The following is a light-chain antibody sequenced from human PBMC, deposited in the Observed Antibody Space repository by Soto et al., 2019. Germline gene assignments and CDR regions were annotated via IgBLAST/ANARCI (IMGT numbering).Light chain of an antibody. Sequence: DLQMSESPSTLSASVGDRGTVTCRASQSILTWLAWYQQKPGKAPKLLIYDASNLQSGVPSRFSGSVSGTEYPLSSSSLQPDDFATYYCQQYKSYLPITLREGTRLEI. CDR3: QQYKSYLPIT. CDR1: QSILTW. V-gene: IGKV1-5*01. CDR2: DAS. J-gene: IGKJ5*01.